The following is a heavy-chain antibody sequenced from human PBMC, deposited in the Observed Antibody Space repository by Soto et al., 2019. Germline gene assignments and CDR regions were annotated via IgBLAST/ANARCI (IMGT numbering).Heavy chain of an antibody. D-gene: IGHD3-9*01. CDR1: GGTFSRHA. J-gene: IGHJ6*04. CDR3: ARDGIINIWPYYFGMDV. CDR2: IIPVFGTA. Sequence: SVKVSCKTSGGTFSRHAISWVRQAPGQGVEWMGGIIPVFGTANYAQKFQGRVTITADESTSTAHMELSNLRSEDTAVYYCARDGIINIWPYYFGMDVWGKGTTVTVSS. V-gene: IGHV1-69*01.